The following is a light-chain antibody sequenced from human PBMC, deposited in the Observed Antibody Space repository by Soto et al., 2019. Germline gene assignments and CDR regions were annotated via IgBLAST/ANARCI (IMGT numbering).Light chain of an antibody. CDR1: QSVRSSY. J-gene: IGKJ5*01. V-gene: IGKV3-20*01. Sequence: EIVLTQSPGTLSLSTGARATLSCRARQSVRSSYLAWYQQKPGQAPRLLIYGASSRATGIPDRFSGSGSGTDFTLTVSRLEPEDFAVYYCQQYGSSPPLTFGQGTRPEIK. CDR2: GAS. CDR3: QQYGSSPPLT.